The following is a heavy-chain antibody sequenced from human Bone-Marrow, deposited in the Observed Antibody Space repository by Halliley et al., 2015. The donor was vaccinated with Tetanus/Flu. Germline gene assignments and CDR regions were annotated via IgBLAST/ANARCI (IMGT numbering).Heavy chain of an antibody. V-gene: IGHV4-31*01. D-gene: IGHD1-26*01. CDR1: GGSISSGTYY. J-gene: IGHJ4*02. Sequence: TLSLTCTVSGGSISSGTYYWSWIRHHPGKGLEWIGYIYYSGTSYYNPSLESQVSISLDTSQNQFSLKVTSVTAADTAVYYCARTTDNSGSYSGFWGQGTLVPVSS. CDR2: IYYSGTS. CDR3: ARTTDNSGSYSGF.